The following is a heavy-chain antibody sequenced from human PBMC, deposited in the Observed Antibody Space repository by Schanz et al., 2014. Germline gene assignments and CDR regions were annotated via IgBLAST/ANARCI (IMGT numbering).Heavy chain of an antibody. J-gene: IGHJ4*02. Sequence: QVQLVQSGAEVKKPGASVKVSCKASGYTFSSYGITWVRQAPGQGLEWMGRIIPILGIANYAQKFQGRVTITADRSTSTAYMELSSLRSEDTAVYYCARGWGYDALTGYVFWGQGTLVTVSS. V-gene: IGHV1-69*04. CDR1: GYTFSSYG. D-gene: IGHD3-9*01. CDR3: ARGWGYDALTGYVF. CDR2: IIPILGIA.